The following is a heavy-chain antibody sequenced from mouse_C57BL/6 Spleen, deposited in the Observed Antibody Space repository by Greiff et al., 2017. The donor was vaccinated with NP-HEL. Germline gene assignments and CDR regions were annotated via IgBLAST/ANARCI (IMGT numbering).Heavy chain of an antibody. V-gene: IGHV1-9*01. D-gene: IGHD2-4*01. Sequence: VQLQQSGAELMKPGASVKLSCKATGYTFTGYWIEWVKQRPGHGLEWIGEILPGSGSTNYNEKFKGKATFTADTSSNTAYMQLSSLTTEDSAIYYCARKDYDYDDGYWYFDVWGTGTTVTVSS. CDR3: ARKDYDYDDGYWYFDV. J-gene: IGHJ1*03. CDR2: ILPGSGST. CDR1: GYTFTGYW.